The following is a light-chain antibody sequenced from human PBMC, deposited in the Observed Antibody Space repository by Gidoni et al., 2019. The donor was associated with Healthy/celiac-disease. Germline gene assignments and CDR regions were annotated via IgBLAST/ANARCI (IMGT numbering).Light chain of an antibody. CDR2: DVS. CDR3: CSYAGSYTGV. Sequence: SAPPQPRSVSGSPGQSVTISCTGTSSDVGGYNYVSWYQQHPGKAPKLMIYDVSKRPSGVPDRFSGSKSGNTASLTISGLQAEDEADYYCCSYAGSYTGVFGGGTKLTVL. CDR1: SSDVGGYNY. J-gene: IGLJ2*01. V-gene: IGLV2-11*01.